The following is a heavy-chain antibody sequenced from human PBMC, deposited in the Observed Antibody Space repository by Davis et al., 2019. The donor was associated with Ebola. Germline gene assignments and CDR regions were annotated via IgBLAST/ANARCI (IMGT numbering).Heavy chain of an antibody. V-gene: IGHV3-7*01. D-gene: IGHD6-6*01. Sequence: GESLKISCAASGFTFSSYWMSWVRQAPGKGLEWVANIKQDGSEKYYVDSVKGRFTISRDNAKNSLYLQMNSLRAEDTAVYYCARGNPPYSSSLWPTVYYYGMDVWGQGTTVTVSS. CDR2: IKQDGSEK. CDR3: ARGNPPYSSSLWPTVYYYGMDV. CDR1: GFTFSSYW. J-gene: IGHJ6*02.